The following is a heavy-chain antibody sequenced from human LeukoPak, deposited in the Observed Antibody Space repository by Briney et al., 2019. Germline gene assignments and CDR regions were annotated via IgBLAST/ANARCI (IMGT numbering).Heavy chain of an antibody. CDR3: ARGVCTSSSCYGGDYGMDV. CDR1: GGSISTYY. D-gene: IGHD2-2*01. J-gene: IGHJ6*02. CDR2: ISHSGST. V-gene: IGHV4-59*08. Sequence: SETLSLTCTVSGGSISTYYWSWIRQPPGKGLEWIGYISHSGSTNYNPSLKSQVTISLDTAKSQFSQRLSSVAAADTAVYYCARGVCTSSSCYGGDYGMDVWGQGTTVTVSS.